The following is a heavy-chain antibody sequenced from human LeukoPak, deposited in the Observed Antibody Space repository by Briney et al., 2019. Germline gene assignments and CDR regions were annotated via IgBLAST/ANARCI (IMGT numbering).Heavy chain of an antibody. CDR2: MNPKSGNT. J-gene: IGHJ4*02. CDR1: GYSFSSHD. CDR3: VRGNDFWSGYFDY. Sequence: ASVKVSCKASGYSFSSHDINWVRQATGQGLEWMGWMNPKSGNTDHAQKFQGRVTMSRNTSISVAYLELSSLRSEDTAVYFCVRGNDFWSGYFDYWGQGTLVTVSS. V-gene: IGHV1-8*01. D-gene: IGHD3-3*01.